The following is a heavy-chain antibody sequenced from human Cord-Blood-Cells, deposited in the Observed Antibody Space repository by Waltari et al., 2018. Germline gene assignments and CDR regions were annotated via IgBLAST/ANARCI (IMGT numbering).Heavy chain of an antibody. CDR1: GFTFSGPA. J-gene: IGHJ4*02. CDR3: TSRVGATYY. Sequence: EVQLVESGGGLVQPGGSLKLSCAASGFTFSGPAMHWVRQASGKGLEWVGRIRSKANSDATAYAASVKGRFTISRDDSKNTAYLQMNSLKTEDTAVYYCTSRVGATYYWGQGTLVTVSS. CDR2: IRSKANSDAT. V-gene: IGHV3-73*02. D-gene: IGHD1-26*01.